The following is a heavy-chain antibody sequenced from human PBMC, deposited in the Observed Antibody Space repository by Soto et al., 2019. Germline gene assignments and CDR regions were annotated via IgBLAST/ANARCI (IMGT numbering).Heavy chain of an antibody. Sequence: ASVKVSCKASGYTFTSYYMHWVRQAPGQGLEWMGRIIPSRGRASYAQKFQGRVTMTADKSTSTAYMELSSLRSEDTAVYYCAREHRYDCSSTSCYVVDWFDPWGQGTLVTVSS. CDR1: GYTFTSYY. D-gene: IGHD2-2*01. CDR3: AREHRYDCSSTSCYVVDWFDP. V-gene: IGHV1-46*01. J-gene: IGHJ5*02. CDR2: IIPSRGRA.